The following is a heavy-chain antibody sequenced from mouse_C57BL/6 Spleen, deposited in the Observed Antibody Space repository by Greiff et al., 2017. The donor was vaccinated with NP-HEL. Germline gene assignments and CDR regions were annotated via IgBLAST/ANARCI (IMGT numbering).Heavy chain of an antibody. Sequence: VKLQQPGAELVRPGTSVKLSCKASGYTFTSYWMHWVKQRPGQGLEWIGVIDPSDSYTNYNQKFKGKATLTVDTSSSTAYMQLSSLTSEDSAVYYCARPPYYYGSSLGAMDYWGQGTSVTVSS. CDR3: ARPPYYYGSSLGAMDY. V-gene: IGHV1-59*01. D-gene: IGHD1-1*01. CDR1: GYTFTSYW. CDR2: IDPSDSYT. J-gene: IGHJ4*01.